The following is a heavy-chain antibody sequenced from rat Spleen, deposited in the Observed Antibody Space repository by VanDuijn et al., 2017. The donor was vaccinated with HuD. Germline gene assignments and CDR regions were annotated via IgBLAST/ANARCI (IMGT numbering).Heavy chain of an antibody. D-gene: IGHD4-3*01. CDR1: GFTFSNYA. CDR3: ARLGGLRNWFAY. J-gene: IGHJ3*01. Sequence: EVQLVESGGGLVQPGRSLKLSCAASGFTFSNYAMAWVRQTPTKGLEWVASISSGGGSTYYRDSVKGRFTISRDNAKNTLYLQMDSLRSEDTATYFCARLGGLRNWFAYWGQGTLVTVSS. V-gene: IGHV5S13*01. CDR2: ISSGGGST.